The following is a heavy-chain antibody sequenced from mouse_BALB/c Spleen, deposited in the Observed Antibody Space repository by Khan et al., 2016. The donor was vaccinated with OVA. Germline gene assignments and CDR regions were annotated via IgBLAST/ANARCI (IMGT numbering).Heavy chain of an antibody. D-gene: IGHD1-1*01. J-gene: IGHJ2*02. Sequence: QVQLQESGPELAKPGASVKMSCKASGYTFTNYWIHWIKQTPGQGLEWIGYINPCTGYTKYNHNFKEQATFTDDTSSSTAYMQLSSLTSEDAAVYYCARGGQRWDFDYWGQGTSLTVSS. CDR1: GYTFTNYW. CDR3: ARGGQRWDFDY. V-gene: IGHV1-7*01. CDR2: INPCTGYT.